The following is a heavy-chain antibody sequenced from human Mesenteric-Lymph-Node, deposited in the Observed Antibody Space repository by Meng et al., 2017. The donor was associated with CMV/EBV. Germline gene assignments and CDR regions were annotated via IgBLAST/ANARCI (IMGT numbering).Heavy chain of an antibody. Sequence: SETLSLTCNVSGFSISTAYYWGWIRQSPGKGLEWIANIYHNGDTFYNPSLKSRVTMSVDTSNNQFSLQLKSVTAADTAVYYCASSSLASEVFDSWGQGTLVTVSS. V-gene: IGHV4-38-2*02. CDR2: IYHNGDT. CDR3: ASSSLASEVFDS. D-gene: IGHD2-21*01. CDR1: GFSISTAYY. J-gene: IGHJ4*02.